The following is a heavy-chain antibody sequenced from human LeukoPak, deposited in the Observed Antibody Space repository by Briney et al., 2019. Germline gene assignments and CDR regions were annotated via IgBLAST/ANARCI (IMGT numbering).Heavy chain of an antibody. Sequence: SETLSLTCTVSGVSISSSTYYWGWLRHPPGKGLEWIGSIYYSGSIYYNPSLKSLVTISVDTSKNQFSLKLSSVTAADTAVYYCARHVWSSSRSEAFDIWGQGTMVTVSS. V-gene: IGHV4-39*01. CDR3: ARHVWSSSRSEAFDI. J-gene: IGHJ3*02. CDR2: IYYSGSI. D-gene: IGHD2-2*01. CDR1: GVSISSSTYY.